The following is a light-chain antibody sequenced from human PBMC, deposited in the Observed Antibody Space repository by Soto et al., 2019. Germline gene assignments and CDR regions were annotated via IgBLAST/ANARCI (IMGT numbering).Light chain of an antibody. CDR2: EAS. Sequence: DIQLTQSPSLLSASVGDRVTITCRASHDISTYLAWYQQKPGKAPKLMIYEASTLQSGVPSRFSGSGSGTEFTLTISGLLPEDFATYHCQQLTLPFTFGQGTRLEIK. CDR3: QQLTLPFT. V-gene: IGKV1-9*01. J-gene: IGKJ5*01. CDR1: HDISTY.